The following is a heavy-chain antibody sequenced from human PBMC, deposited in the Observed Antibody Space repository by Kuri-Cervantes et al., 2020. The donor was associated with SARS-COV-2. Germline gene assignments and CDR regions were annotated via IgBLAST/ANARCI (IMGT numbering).Heavy chain of an antibody. V-gene: IGHV3-7*04. J-gene: IGHJ5*02. CDR3: ARYGWGSTSHNWFDP. Sequence: GESLKISCAASGFTFSYYWMSWVRQAPGKGLEWVANINQDGSEKYYVGSVKGRFTISRDNAKNSLYLQMNSLRAEDTAVYYCARYGWGSTSHNWFDPWGQGTLVTVSS. CDR2: INQDGSEK. D-gene: IGHD2-2*01. CDR1: GFTFSYYW.